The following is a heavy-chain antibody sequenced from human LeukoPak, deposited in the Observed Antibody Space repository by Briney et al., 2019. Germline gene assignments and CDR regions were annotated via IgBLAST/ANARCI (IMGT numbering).Heavy chain of an antibody. D-gene: IGHD6-19*01. CDR2: ISGSGGST. CDR3: AKVSAAVAGTYGD. Sequence: GASLRLSCAASGFTFSSYAMSWVRQAPGKGPEWVSAISGSGGSTYYADSVKGRFTISRDNSKNTLYLQMNSLRAEDTAVYYCAKVSAAVAGTYGDWGQGTLVTVSS. V-gene: IGHV3-23*01. J-gene: IGHJ4*02. CDR1: GFTFSSYA.